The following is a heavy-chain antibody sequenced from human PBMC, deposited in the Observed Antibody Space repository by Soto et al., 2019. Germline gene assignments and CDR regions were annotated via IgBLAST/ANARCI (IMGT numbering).Heavy chain of an antibody. D-gene: IGHD2-15*01. CDR1: GLPFSSFV. V-gene: IGHV3-23*01. CDR2: IVSSGANT. CDR3: VRDMQLWRLDS. J-gene: IGHJ4*02. Sequence: GSLRLSCAASGLPFSSFVMSWVRPAPGKGPEGGSTIVSSGANTYYADSVKGRFTISRDNSKNTLFLQMNSLIVEDTVVYYCVRDMQLWRLDSWGQGTLVTISS.